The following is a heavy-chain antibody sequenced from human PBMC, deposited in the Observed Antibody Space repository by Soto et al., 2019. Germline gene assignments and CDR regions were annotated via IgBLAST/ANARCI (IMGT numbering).Heavy chain of an antibody. D-gene: IGHD6-13*01. J-gene: IGHJ4*02. CDR1: GYTFTGYY. CDR3: VRSVFHSSSWYGPHYYFDY. V-gene: IGHV1-2*04. Sequence: ASVKVSCKASGYTFTGYYMHWVRQAPGQGLDWMGWINPNSGGTNYAQKFQGWVTMTRDTSISTAYMELSRLRSDDTAVYYCVRSVFHSSSWYGPHYYFDYWGQGTLVTVSS. CDR2: INPNSGGT.